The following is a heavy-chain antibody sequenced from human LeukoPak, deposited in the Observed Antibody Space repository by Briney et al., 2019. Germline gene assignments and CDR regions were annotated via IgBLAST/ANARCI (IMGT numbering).Heavy chain of an antibody. J-gene: IGHJ6*02. CDR2: INHSGST. V-gene: IGHV4-34*01. Sequence: SETLSLTCAVYGGSFSGYYWSWIRQPPGKGLEWIGEINHSGSTNYNPSLKSRVTISVDTSKNQFSLRLSSVTAAGTAVYYCARDIVATSYYYGMDVWGQGTTVTVSS. CDR3: ARDIVATSYYYGMDV. D-gene: IGHD5-12*01. CDR1: GGSFSGYY.